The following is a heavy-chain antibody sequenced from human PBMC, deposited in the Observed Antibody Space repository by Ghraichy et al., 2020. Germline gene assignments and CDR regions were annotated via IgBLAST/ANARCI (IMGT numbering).Heavy chain of an antibody. CDR3: ARDLGVVVVAASV. J-gene: IGHJ4*02. Sequence: GESLNISCAASGFTVSSNYMSWVRQAPGKGLEWVSVIYSGGSTYYADSVKGRFTISRDNSKNTLYLQMNSLRAEDTAVYYCARDLGVVVVAASVWGQGTLVTVSS. V-gene: IGHV3-66*01. CDR1: GFTVSSNY. D-gene: IGHD2-15*01. CDR2: IYSGGST.